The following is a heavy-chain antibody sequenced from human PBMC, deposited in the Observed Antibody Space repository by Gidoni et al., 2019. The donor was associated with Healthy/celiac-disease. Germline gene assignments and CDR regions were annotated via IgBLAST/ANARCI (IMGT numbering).Heavy chain of an antibody. D-gene: IGHD3-3*01. CDR1: GFTFDDSA. Sequence: EVQLVESGGGLVQPGRSLRLSCAASGFTFDDSAMHWVRQAPGKGLEWVSGISWNSGSMGYADSVKGRFTISRDNAKNSLYLQMNSLRAEDTALYYCAKSGVFVGVVITRGYFDYWGQGTLVTVSS. CDR2: ISWNSGSM. CDR3: AKSGVFVGVVITRGYFDY. J-gene: IGHJ4*02. V-gene: IGHV3-9*01.